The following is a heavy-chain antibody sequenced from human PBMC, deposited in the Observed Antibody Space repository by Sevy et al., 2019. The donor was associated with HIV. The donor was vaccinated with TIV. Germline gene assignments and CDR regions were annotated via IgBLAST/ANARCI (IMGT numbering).Heavy chain of an antibody. J-gene: IGHJ4*02. CDR3: ARSPRDGYSYGYGDY. D-gene: IGHD5-18*01. CDR2: INPNSGGT. V-gene: IGHV1-2*06. CDR1: GYTFTGYY. Sequence: ASVTVSCKASGYTFTGYYMHWVRQAPGQGLEWMGRINPNSGGTNYAQKFQGRVTMTRDTSISTAYMELSRLRSDDTAVYYCARSPRDGYSYGYGDYWGQGTLVTVSS.